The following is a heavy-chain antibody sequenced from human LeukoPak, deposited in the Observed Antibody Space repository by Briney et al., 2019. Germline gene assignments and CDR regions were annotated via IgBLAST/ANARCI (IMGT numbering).Heavy chain of an antibody. Sequence: SETLSLTCTVSGGSISSYYWSWIRQPPGRGLEWIGYIYYSGRTSYNPSLKSRVTISVDTSKNQFSLRLSSVTAADTAVYYCARHSGSYYGYWGQGTLVTVSS. CDR1: GGSISSYY. CDR3: ARHSGSYYGY. V-gene: IGHV4-59*01. J-gene: IGHJ4*02. CDR2: IYYSGRT. D-gene: IGHD1-26*01.